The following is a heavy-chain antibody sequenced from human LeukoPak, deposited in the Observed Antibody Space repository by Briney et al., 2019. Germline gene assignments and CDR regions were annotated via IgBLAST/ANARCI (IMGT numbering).Heavy chain of an antibody. CDR1: GGSISSSSYY. Sequence: SETLSLTCTVSGGSISSSSYYWGWIRQPPGKGLEWIGEINHSGSTNYNPSLKSRVTISVDTSKNRFSLKLSSVTAADTAVYYCARGRSITIFGVVIPFDPWGQGTLVTVSS. J-gene: IGHJ5*02. CDR2: INHSGST. V-gene: IGHV4-39*07. CDR3: ARGRSITIFGVVIPFDP. D-gene: IGHD3-3*01.